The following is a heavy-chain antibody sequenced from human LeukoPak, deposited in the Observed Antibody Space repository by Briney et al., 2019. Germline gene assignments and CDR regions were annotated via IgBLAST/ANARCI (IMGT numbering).Heavy chain of an antibody. V-gene: IGHV3-23*01. D-gene: IGHD3-10*01. CDR1: GFTFSSYG. Sequence: GGTLRLSCAASGFTFSSYGMSWVRQAPGKGLEWVSAISGSGGSTYYADSVKGRLTISRDNSKNTLYLQMNSLRAEDTAVYYCARVIGSGRTLDVWGKGTTVTISS. J-gene: IGHJ6*04. CDR3: ARVIGSGRTLDV. CDR2: ISGSGGST.